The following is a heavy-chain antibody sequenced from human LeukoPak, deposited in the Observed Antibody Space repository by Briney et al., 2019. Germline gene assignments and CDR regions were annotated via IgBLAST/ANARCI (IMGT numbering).Heavy chain of an antibody. Sequence: GGSLRLSCAASGFTFSSYAMSWVRQAPGKGLEWVSAISGSGGSTYYADSVKGRFTISRDNSKNTLYLQMNSLRAEDTAIYYCAKAPAPYYYYYGMDVWGQGTAVTVSS. J-gene: IGHJ6*02. CDR3: AKAPAPYYYYYGMDV. CDR2: ISGSGGST. V-gene: IGHV3-23*01. CDR1: GFTFSSYA.